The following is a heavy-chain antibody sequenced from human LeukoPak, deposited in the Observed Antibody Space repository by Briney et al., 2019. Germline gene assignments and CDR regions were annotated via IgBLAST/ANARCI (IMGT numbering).Heavy chain of an antibody. D-gene: IGHD4-17*01. Sequence: GGSLRLSCEASGFTFSGHYMDWVRQAPGKGLEWVGRIRNAPNGYTTDYATSVKGRFIVSRDDSRNSLYLQMSSLKTEDTALYYCVGVRHGDSFDLWGQGTLVTVSS. V-gene: IGHV3-72*01. CDR1: GFTFSGHY. CDR3: VGVRHGDSFDL. J-gene: IGHJ4*02. CDR2: IRNAPNGYTT.